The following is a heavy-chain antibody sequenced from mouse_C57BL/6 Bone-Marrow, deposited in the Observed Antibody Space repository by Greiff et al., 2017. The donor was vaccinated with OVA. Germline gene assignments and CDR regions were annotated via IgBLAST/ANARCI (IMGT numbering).Heavy chain of an antibody. CDR1: GYTFTSYW. D-gene: IGHD6-2*01. Sequence: QVQLQQPGAELVRPGTSVKLSCKASGYTFTSYWMHWVKQRPGQGLEWIGVIDPSDSYTNYNQKFKGKATLTVDTSSSTAYMQLSSLTSEDAAVYYCARSLFFDCWGAGTTLTVSS. CDR3: ARSLFFDC. V-gene: IGHV1-59*01. CDR2: IDPSDSYT. J-gene: IGHJ2*01.